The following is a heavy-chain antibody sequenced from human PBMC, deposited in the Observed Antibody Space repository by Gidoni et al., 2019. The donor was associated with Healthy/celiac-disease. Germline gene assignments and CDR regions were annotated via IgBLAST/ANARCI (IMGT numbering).Heavy chain of an antibody. V-gene: IGHV4-38-2*02. CDR2: IYHSGST. CDR1: GYSISSGYY. D-gene: IGHD2-8*01. Sequence: QVQLQESGPGLVKPSETLSLPCAVSGYSISSGYYWGWIRQPPGKGLEWIGSIYHSGSTYYNPSLKSRVTISVDTSKNQFSLKLSSVTAADTAVYYCARDRGGGVYYFDYWGQGTLVTVSS. J-gene: IGHJ4*02. CDR3: ARDRGGGVYYFDY.